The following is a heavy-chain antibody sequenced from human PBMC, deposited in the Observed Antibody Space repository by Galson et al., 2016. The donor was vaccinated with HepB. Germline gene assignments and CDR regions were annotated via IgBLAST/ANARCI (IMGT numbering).Heavy chain of an antibody. Sequence: ILSLTCTVSGGSISRSFWTWSRQPPGKPLEWFGYISYDGRTNYNPSLNSRVTISADTSNNQFSLRLTSMTAADTAVYYCASRPGGASVYYGVFGYWGQGALVTVSS. CDR3: ASRPGGASVYYGVFGY. J-gene: IGHJ4*02. CDR1: GGSISRSF. D-gene: IGHD2-8*02. V-gene: IGHV4-59*12. CDR2: ISYDGRT.